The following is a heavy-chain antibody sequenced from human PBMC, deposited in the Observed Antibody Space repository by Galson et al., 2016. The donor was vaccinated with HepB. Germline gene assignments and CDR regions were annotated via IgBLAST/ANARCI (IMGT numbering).Heavy chain of an antibody. CDR2: INAGGGT. CDR3: VQGSTAPAV. D-gene: IGHD2-2*01. V-gene: IGHV3-23*01. CDR1: GFTFSSYA. J-gene: IGHJ6*04. Sequence: SLRLSCAVSGFTFSSYAMSWVRQAPGKGLEWVSAINAGGGTTYADSMKGRFTISRDNSKNTLHLQMNSVRADDTAIYYCVQGSTAPAVWGKGTTVTVSS.